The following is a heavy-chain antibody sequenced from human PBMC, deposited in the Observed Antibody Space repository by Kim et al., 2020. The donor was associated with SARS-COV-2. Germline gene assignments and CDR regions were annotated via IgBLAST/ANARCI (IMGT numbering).Heavy chain of an antibody. CDR1: GFTFDDYA. V-gene: IGHV3-9*01. J-gene: IGHJ3*02. CDR2: ISWNRGSI. D-gene: IGHD3-10*01. CDR3: AKAQLWFGELLNAFDI. Sequence: GGSLRLSCAASGFTFDDYAMHWVRQAPGKGLEWVSGISWNRGSIGYADSVKGRFTISRDNAKNSLYLQMNSLRAEDTALYYCAKAQLWFGELLNAFDIWGQGKRVTVSS.